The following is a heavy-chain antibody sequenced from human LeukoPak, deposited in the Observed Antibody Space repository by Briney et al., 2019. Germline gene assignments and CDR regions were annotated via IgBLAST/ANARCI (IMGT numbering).Heavy chain of an antibody. D-gene: IGHD4-17*01. Sequence: SETLSLTCAVYGGSFSGYYWSWIRQPPGKGLEWIGEINHSGSTNYNPSLKSRVTISVDTSKNQFSLKLSSVTAADTAVHYCASDYGDFDAFDIWGQGTMVTVSS. CDR3: ASDYGDFDAFDI. V-gene: IGHV4-34*01. CDR1: GGSFSGYY. J-gene: IGHJ3*02. CDR2: INHSGST.